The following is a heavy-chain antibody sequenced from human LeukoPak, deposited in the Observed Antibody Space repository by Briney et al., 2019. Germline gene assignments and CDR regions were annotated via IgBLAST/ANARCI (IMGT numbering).Heavy chain of an antibody. CDR2: IYPGGGST. D-gene: IGHD2-8*01. Sequence: ASVTVSCKTSGYTFTSYYIHWVRQAPGQGLEWMGIIYPGGGSTSYAQKFQGRLTMTRDMSTSTVYMELSSLRSEDTAFYYCARDNDFDYWGQGTLVTVSS. J-gene: IGHJ4*02. V-gene: IGHV1-46*01. CDR1: GYTFTSYY. CDR3: ARDNDFDY.